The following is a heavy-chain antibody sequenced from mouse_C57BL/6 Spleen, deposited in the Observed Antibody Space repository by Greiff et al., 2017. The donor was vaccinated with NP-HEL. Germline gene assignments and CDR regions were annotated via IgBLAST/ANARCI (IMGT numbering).Heavy chain of an antibody. CDR1: GFTFSSYA. D-gene: IGHD1-1*01. Sequence: EVQRVESGGGLVKPGGSLKLSCAASGFTFSSYAMSWVRQTPEKRLEWVATISDGGSYTYYPDNVKGRFTISRDNAKNNLYLQMSHLKSEDTAMYYCARGGYYGGGTGRDYAMDYWGQGTSVTVSS. J-gene: IGHJ4*01. CDR3: ARGGYYGGGTGRDYAMDY. CDR2: ISDGGSYT. V-gene: IGHV5-4*01.